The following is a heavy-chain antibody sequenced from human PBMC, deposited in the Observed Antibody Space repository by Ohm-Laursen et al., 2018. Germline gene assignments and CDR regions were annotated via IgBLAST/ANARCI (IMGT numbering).Heavy chain of an antibody. Sequence: GTLSLTCTVSGGSISSYYWSWIRQPPGKGLEWIGFIYNNRSTNYNPSLKSRVTISLDTSKNHFSLRLSSVTAADTAVYYCARIVGARYFDLWGRGTLVTVSS. CDR1: GGSISSYY. D-gene: IGHD1-26*01. J-gene: IGHJ2*01. CDR2: IYNNRST. V-gene: IGHV4-59*01. CDR3: ARIVGARYFDL.